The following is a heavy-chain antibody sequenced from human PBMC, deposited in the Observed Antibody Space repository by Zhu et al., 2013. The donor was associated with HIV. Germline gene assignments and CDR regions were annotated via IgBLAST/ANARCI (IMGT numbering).Heavy chain of an antibody. J-gene: IGHJ5*02. D-gene: IGHD3-3*01. CDR3: ARSRTYDFWSGYLHNWFDP. CDR1: GYTFTSYD. Sequence: QVQLVQSGAEVKKPGASVKVSCKASGYTFTSYDINWVRQATGQGLEWMGWMNPNSGNTGYAQKFQGRVTITRNTSISTAYMELGSLRSEDTAVYYCARSRTYDFWSGYLHNWFDPWGQGTLVTVSS. CDR2: MNPNSGNT. V-gene: IGHV1-8*03.